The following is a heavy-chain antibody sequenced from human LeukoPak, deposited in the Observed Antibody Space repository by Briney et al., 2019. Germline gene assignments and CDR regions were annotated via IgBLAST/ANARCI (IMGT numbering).Heavy chain of an antibody. V-gene: IGHV4-34*01. CDR3: ARKIVGSPFLDY. J-gene: IGHJ4*02. Sequence: PSETLSLTCAVYGGSFSGYFWSWIRQPPGKGLEWIGEITHSGRTSYSPSLMSRVTVPVDTSKNQFSLNLTSVTAANTGVYYCARKIVGSPFLDYWGQGTLVTVSS. CDR1: GGSFSGYF. D-gene: IGHD1-26*01. CDR2: ITHSGRT.